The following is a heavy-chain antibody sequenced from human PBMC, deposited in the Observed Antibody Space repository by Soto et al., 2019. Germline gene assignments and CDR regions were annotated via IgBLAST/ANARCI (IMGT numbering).Heavy chain of an antibody. CDR1: GFTFSNYA. CDR3: AKEGYCSGGSCDHNFDY. CDR2: ISGGGDTS. D-gene: IGHD2-15*01. Sequence: GGSLRLSCAVSGFTFSNYAISWVRQAAGKGLKWVSIISGGGDTSYYADFVKGRFTISRDNSRNTPYLKMNSLRAEDTAVYYCAKEGYCSGGSCDHNFDYWGQGTLVTVSS. J-gene: IGHJ4*02. V-gene: IGHV3-23*01.